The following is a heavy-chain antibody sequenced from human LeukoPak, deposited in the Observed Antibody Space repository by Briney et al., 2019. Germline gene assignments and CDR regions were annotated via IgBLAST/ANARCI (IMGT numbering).Heavy chain of an antibody. CDR1: GGSISSYY. Sequence: SETLSLTCTVSGGSISSYYWSWIRQPAGKGLEWIGRIYTSGSTNYNPSLKSRVTMSVDTSKNQFSLKLSSVTAADTAVYYCARMYYDILTGAYYFDYWGQGTLVTVSS. CDR2: IYTSGST. D-gene: IGHD3-9*01. CDR3: ARMYYDILTGAYYFDY. V-gene: IGHV4-4*07. J-gene: IGHJ4*02.